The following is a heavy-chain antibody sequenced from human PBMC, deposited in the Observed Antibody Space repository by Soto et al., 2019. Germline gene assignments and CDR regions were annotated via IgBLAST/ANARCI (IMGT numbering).Heavy chain of an antibody. D-gene: IGHD1-26*01. V-gene: IGHV4-39*01. J-gene: IGHJ5*02. CDR1: DGSISSSSYY. CDR3: ARITVIIVGAISWFDP. Sequence: XATLALTCTVSDGSISSSSYYWGWIRQPPGKGLEWIGSIYYSGSTYYNPSLKSRVTISVDTSKNQFSLKLSSVTAADTAVYYCARITVIIVGAISWFDPWGQGTLVTVSS. CDR2: IYYSGST.